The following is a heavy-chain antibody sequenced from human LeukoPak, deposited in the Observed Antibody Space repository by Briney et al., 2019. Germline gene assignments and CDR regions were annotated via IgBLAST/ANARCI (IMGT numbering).Heavy chain of an antibody. CDR2: IQYDGSNQ. D-gene: IGHD4-17*01. J-gene: IGHJ4*02. Sequence: PGGSLRLSCAASGFSFTSYGMHWVRQAPGKGLEWVAYIQYDGSNQQYADSVKGRFTISRDNSKNTLYLQMKSLRAEDTAVYCCAKVFDYGESFDYWGQGTLVTVSS. CDR3: AKVFDYGESFDY. V-gene: IGHV3-30*02. CDR1: GFSFTSYG.